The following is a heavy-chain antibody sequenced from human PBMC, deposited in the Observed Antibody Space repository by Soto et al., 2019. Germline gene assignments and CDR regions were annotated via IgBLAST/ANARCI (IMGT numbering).Heavy chain of an antibody. V-gene: IGHV4-4*02. D-gene: IGHD1-7*01. J-gene: IGHJ5*02. Sequence: QVQLQESGPGLVKPSGTLSLTCAVSSGSISSSNWWSWVRQPPGKGLEWIGEIYHSGSTNYNPSLKSRVTISVDKSKNQFSLKLSSVTAADTAVYYCARDQLELSGGRRFDPWGQGTLVTVAS. CDR2: IYHSGST. CDR1: SGSISSSNW. CDR3: ARDQLELSGGRRFDP.